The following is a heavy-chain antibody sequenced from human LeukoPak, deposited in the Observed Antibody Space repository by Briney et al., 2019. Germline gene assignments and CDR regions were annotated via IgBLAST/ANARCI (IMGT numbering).Heavy chain of an antibody. V-gene: IGHV3-30*18. J-gene: IGHJ4*02. CDR2: ISYDGSNK. CDR3: AKDRFNAGVPDY. Sequence: PGGSLRLSCAASGFTFSSYGMHWVRQAPGKGLEWVAVISYDGSNKYYADSVKGRFTISRDNSKNTLYLQMNSLRAEDTAVYYCAKDRFNAGVPDYWGQGTLVTVSS. D-gene: IGHD3-10*01. CDR1: GFTFSSYG.